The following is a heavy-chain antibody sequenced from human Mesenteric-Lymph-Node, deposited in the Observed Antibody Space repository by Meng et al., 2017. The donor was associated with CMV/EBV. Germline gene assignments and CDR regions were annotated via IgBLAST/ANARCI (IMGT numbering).Heavy chain of an antibody. J-gene: IGHJ4*02. V-gene: IGHV3-64*01. CDR1: GFTFSSYA. D-gene: IGHD3/OR15-3a*01. CDR3: AKESDSFDY. Sequence: GESLKISCAASGFTFSSYAMHWVRQAPGKGLEYVSAISSNGGSTYYAHSVKGRFTISRDNSKNTLYLQMNSLRAEDTAVYYCAKESDSFDYWGQGTLVTVSS. CDR2: ISSNGGST.